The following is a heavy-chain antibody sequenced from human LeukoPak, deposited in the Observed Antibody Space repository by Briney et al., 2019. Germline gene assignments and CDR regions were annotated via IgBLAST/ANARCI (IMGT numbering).Heavy chain of an antibody. Sequence: PGGSLRLSCAASGFTFSSYAMSWVRQAPGKGLEWVSAISGSGGSTYYADSVKGRFTISRDNSKNTLYLQMNSLRAEDTAVYYCVKSTGYSSGWYVHWGQGTLVTVSS. CDR1: GFTFSSYA. V-gene: IGHV3-23*01. D-gene: IGHD6-19*01. CDR2: ISGSGGST. J-gene: IGHJ5*02. CDR3: VKSTGYSSGWYVH.